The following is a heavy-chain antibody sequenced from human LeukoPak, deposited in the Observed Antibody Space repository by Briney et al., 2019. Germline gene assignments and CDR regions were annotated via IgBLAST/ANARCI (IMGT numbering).Heavy chain of an antibody. Sequence: SVTVSCKASGGTFSSYAISWVRQAPGQGLEWMGGIIPIFGTANYAQKFQGRVTITADESTSTAYMELSSLRSEDTAVYYCAKVMRRWYFDYWGQGNRVPVSS. CDR1: GGTFSSYA. D-gene: IGHD2-15*01. V-gene: IGHV1-69*01. CDR2: IIPIFGTA. CDR3: AKVMRRWYFDY. J-gene: IGHJ4*02.